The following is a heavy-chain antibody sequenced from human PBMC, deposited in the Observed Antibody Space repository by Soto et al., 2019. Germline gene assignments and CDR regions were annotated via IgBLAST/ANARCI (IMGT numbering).Heavy chain of an antibody. CDR1: GGSIISYY. V-gene: IGHV4-59*01. Sequence: PSETLSLTCTVSGGSIISYYWSWIRQPPGKGLEWIGYIYYSGSTNYNPSLKSRVTISVDTSKNQFSLKLSSVTAADTAVYYCARVLRFLEWAFDYWGQGTLVTVSS. CDR3: ARVLRFLEWAFDY. J-gene: IGHJ4*02. D-gene: IGHD3-3*01. CDR2: IYYSGST.